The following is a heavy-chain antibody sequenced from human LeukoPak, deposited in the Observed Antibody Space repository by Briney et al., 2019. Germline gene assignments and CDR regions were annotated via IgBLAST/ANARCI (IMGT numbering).Heavy chain of an antibody. V-gene: IGHV4-28*01. CDR2: IYYSGST. J-gene: IGHJ4*02. D-gene: IGHD5-18*01. CDR1: GYSISSSNW. Sequence: SETLSLTCAVSGYSISSSNWWGWIRQPPGKGLEWIGYIYYSGSTYYNPSLKSRVTMSVDTSKNQFSLKLSSETAVDTAVYYCARSFGYSYGYFDYWGQGTLVTVSS. CDR3: ARSFGYSYGYFDY.